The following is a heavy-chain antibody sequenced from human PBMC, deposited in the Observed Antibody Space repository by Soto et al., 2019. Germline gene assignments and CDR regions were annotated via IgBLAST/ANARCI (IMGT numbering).Heavy chain of an antibody. Sequence: AEPLSINDNTLERSSMTSNISWGWIRQPPGKGLEWIGSIYYSGSTYYNPSFKSRVTVSVDTSMNQFSLMLCSVTAADTAVYYCARHPSDFWFDPWGQGTLVS. J-gene: IGHJ5*02. V-gene: IGHV4-39*01. CDR1: ERSSMTSNIS. CDR2: IYYSGST. CDR3: ARHPSDFWFDP. D-gene: IGHD2-21*02.